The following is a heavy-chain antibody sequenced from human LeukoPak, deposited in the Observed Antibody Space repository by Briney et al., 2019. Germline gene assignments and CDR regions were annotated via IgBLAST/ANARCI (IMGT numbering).Heavy chain of an antibody. CDR1: GGTFSSYT. V-gene: IGHV1-69*05. J-gene: IGHJ6*03. CDR2: IIPIFGTA. Sequence: SVKVSCKASGGTFSSYTISWVRQAPGQGLEWMGRIIPIFGTANYAQKFQGRVTITTDESTSTAYMELSSLRSEDTAVYYCARGDYYGSGSYSYYYMDVWGKGTTVTVSS. CDR3: ARGDYYGSGSYSYYYMDV. D-gene: IGHD3-10*01.